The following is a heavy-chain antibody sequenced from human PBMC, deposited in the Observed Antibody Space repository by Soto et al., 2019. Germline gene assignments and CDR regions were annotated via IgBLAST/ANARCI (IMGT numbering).Heavy chain of an antibody. V-gene: IGHV3-21*01. CDR3: TRDASRDSSARGWFDP. CDR2: ISSNSAYI. J-gene: IGHJ5*02. Sequence: GSLRLSCAASGFTFRSFTMNWVRQAPGKGLEWVSTISSNSAYIYYTDALRGRLTISRDNAKNSLHLQMNSLRAEDTAVYYCTRDASRDSSARGWFDPWGPGTLVTVSS. CDR1: GFTFRSFT. D-gene: IGHD6-13*01.